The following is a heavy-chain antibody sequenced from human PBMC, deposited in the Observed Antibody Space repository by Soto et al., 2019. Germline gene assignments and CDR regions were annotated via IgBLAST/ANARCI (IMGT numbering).Heavy chain of an antibody. CDR1: GGSIGTYY. Sequence: QVQLQESGPGLVKPSETLSLTCTVSGGSIGTYYWSWIRQPPGKGLEWIGYIYYRGNTDYNPSLKSRVTISLDTPKNQFSLKLSSVTAADTAVYYCARYPGYYDILTGYTTYYFDYWGQGILVTVSS. J-gene: IGHJ4*02. CDR3: ARYPGYYDILTGYTTYYFDY. CDR2: IYYRGNT. V-gene: IGHV4-59*08. D-gene: IGHD3-9*01.